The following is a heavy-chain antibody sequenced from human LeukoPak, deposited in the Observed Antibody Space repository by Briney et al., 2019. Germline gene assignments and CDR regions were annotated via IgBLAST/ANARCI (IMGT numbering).Heavy chain of an antibody. J-gene: IGHJ4*02. D-gene: IGHD1-14*01. CDR2: IYYSGST. Sequence: SETLSLTCAVYGGSFSGYYWSWIRQPPGKGLEWIGYIYYSGSTNYNPSLKSRVTISVDTSKNQFSLKLSSVTAADTAVYYCARVPLTTRTYYFDYWGQGTLVTVSS. CDR1: GGSFSGYY. CDR3: ARVPLTTRTYYFDY. V-gene: IGHV4-59*01.